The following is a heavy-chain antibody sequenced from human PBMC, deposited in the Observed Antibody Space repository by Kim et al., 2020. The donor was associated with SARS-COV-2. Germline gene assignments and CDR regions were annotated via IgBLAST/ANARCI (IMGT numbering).Heavy chain of an antibody. CDR3: AKDWSYSSGWECDY. CDR2: ISGSCGST. D-gene: IGHD6-19*01. V-gene: IGHV3-23*01. CDR1: GFTFSRYA. J-gene: IGHJ4*02. Sequence: GGSLRLSCAASGFTFSRYAMSWVRQAPGKGLEWVSAISGSCGSTYYADSVKGRFTISRDNSKNTLDLQMNSLRAEDTAVYYCAKDWSYSSGWECDYWGQGTLVTVSS.